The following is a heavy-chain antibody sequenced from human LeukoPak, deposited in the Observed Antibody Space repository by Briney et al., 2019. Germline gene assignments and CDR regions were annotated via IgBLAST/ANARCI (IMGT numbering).Heavy chain of an antibody. CDR1: GGSISSSSYY. CDR3: ARRSGTYHAFDI. V-gene: IGHV4-39*01. Sequence: PSETLSLTCTVSGGSISSSSYYWGWIRQPPGKGLEWIGSFYYTGSTFYSPSLKSRVTISVDTSKNQFSLELSSVTAADTAVYYCARRSGTYHAFDIWGQGTMVTVSS. D-gene: IGHD1-26*01. CDR2: FYYTGST. J-gene: IGHJ3*02.